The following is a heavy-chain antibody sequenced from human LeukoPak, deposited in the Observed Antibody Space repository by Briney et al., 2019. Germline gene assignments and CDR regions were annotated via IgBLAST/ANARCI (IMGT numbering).Heavy chain of an antibody. CDR3: AANSGWWRYFDL. J-gene: IGHJ2*01. Sequence: SETLSLTCAVYGGSFSGYYWSWIRQPPGKGLEWIGEINHSGSTNYNPSLKSRVTISVDTSKNQFSPKLSSVTAADTAVYYCAANSGWWRYFDLWGRGTLVTVSS. CDR1: GGSFSGYY. CDR2: INHSGST. D-gene: IGHD6-19*01. V-gene: IGHV4-34*01.